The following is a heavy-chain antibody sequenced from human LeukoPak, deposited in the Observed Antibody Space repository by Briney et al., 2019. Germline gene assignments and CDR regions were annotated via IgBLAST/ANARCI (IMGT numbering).Heavy chain of an antibody. J-gene: IGHJ6*03. CDR1: GFIFSGSA. D-gene: IGHD2/OR15-2a*01. V-gene: IGHV3-73*01. CDR3: TRSPGDLFLDYYYYMDV. CDR2: IRSKANSYAT. Sequence: PGGSLRLSCAASGFIFSGSAMHWVRQASGKGLEWVGRIRSKANSYATAYGASVKGRFTFSRDDSKNTAYLQMKSLGIEDTAVYFCTRSPGDLFLDYYYYMDVWGKGTTVTVSS.